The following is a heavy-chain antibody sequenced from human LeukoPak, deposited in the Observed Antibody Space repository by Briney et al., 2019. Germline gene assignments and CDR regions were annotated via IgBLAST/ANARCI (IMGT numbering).Heavy chain of an antibody. V-gene: IGHV4-59*08. D-gene: IGHD3-10*01. CDR3: ARARITMVRGAFDI. CDR1: GGSISSYY. CDR2: IYYSGST. Sequence: PSETLSLTCTVSGGSISSYYWNWIRQPPGKGLEWIGYIYYSGSTNYNPSLKSRVTISVDTSKNQFSLKLSSVTAADTAVYYCARARITMVRGAFDIWGQGTMVTVSS. J-gene: IGHJ3*02.